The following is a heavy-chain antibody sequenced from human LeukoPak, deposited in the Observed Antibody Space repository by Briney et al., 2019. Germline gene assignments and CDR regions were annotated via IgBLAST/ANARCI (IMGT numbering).Heavy chain of an antibody. CDR1: GFTFSSYA. Sequence: GGSLRLSCAASGFTFSSYAMHWVRQAPGKGLEWVAVIANDGRDKHHADSVKGRFTISRDNSKNTLYVQMDSLRAEDTAPYYCARDRGAPAKYDFDYWGQGTLVTVSS. D-gene: IGHD4/OR15-4a*01. J-gene: IGHJ4*02. CDR2: IANDGRDK. CDR3: ARDRGAPAKYDFDY. V-gene: IGHV3-30*04.